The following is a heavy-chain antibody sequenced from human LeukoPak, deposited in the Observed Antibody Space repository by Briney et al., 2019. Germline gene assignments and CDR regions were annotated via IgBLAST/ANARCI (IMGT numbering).Heavy chain of an antibody. J-gene: IGHJ4*02. CDR2: IYHSGST. CDR1: GGSISSGGYS. V-gene: IGHV4-30-2*01. D-gene: IGHD3-22*01. Sequence: SETLSLTCTVSGGSISSGGYSWSWIRQPPGKGLEWIGYIYHSGSTCYNPSLKSRVTISVDRSKNQFSLKLSSVTAADTAVYYCARGDSSGLFDYWGQGTLVTVSS. CDR3: ARGDSSGLFDY.